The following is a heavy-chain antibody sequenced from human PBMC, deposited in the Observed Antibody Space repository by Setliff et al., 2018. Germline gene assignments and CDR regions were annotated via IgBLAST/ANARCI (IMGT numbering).Heavy chain of an antibody. D-gene: IGHD3-22*01. CDR2: FDPEDGET. CDR1: GYTLTELS. V-gene: IGHV1-24*01. Sequence: ASVKVSCKVSGYTLTELSMHWVRQAPGKGLEWMGGFDPEDGETIYAQKFQGRVTMTEDTSTDTAYMELSSLRSEDTAVYYCATGTTDRGIVAYYYYYMDVWGKGTTVTVSS. J-gene: IGHJ6*03. CDR3: ATGTTDRGIVAYYYYYMDV.